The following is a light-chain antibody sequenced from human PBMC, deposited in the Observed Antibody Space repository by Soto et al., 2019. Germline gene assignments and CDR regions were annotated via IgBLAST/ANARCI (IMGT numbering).Light chain of an antibody. CDR3: AAWDASLNVYV. CDR1: SSNIGSNI. Sequence: QSVLTQAPSASGTPGQRVTISCSGSSSNIGSNIVNWYQQYPGAAPKLLIFSNNQRPAGVPDRFSGSKSGTSASLVISGLQSEDEADYYCAAWDASLNVYVFGTGTKVTVL. CDR2: SNN. J-gene: IGLJ1*01. V-gene: IGLV1-44*01.